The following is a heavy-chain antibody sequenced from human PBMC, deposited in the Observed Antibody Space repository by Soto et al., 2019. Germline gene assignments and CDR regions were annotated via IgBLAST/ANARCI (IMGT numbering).Heavy chain of an antibody. CDR3: ARRPGYYWYLDL. V-gene: IGHV4-4*02. D-gene: IGHD6-25*01. CDR2: ISHSGST. J-gene: IGHJ2*01. CDR1: SGSISSSNW. Sequence: QVQLQESGPGLVKPSGTLSLTCAVSSGSISSSNWWSWVRQPPGKGLEWIGEISHSGSTNYNPSLKIRVTISVDKSKNQFSLKLNSVTAADTAVYYCARRPGYYWYLDLWGRGTLVTVSS.